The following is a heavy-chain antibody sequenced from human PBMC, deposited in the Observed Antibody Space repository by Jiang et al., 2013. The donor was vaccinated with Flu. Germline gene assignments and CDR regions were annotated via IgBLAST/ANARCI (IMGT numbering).Heavy chain of an antibody. V-gene: IGHV4-30-4*01. CDR1: GDSISSFDYY. Sequence: GLVKPSQTLSLTCTVSGDSISSFDYYWSWIRQPPGKGLEWIGHISYSGSTFYSPSLKSRIAISIDGSKNQFSLNLTSVTGADTAVYYCARSGSTLLNYWGQGTRVTVSS. D-gene: IGHD1-26*01. CDR3: ARSGSTLLNY. CDR2: ISYSGST. J-gene: IGHJ4*02.